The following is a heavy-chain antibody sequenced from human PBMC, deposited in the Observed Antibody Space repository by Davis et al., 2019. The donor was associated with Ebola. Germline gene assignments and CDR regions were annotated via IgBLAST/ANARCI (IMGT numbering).Heavy chain of an antibody. CDR2: IIPIFGTA. CDR3: ARDKGIVLMVYAGGWFDP. D-gene: IGHD2-8*01. J-gene: IGHJ5*02. CDR1: GGTFSSYA. Sequence: SVKVSCKASGGTFSSYAISWVRQAPGQGLEWMGGIIPIFGTANYAQKFQGRVTITADESTSTAYMELSSLRSEDTAVYYCARDKGIVLMVYAGGWFDPWGQGTLVTVSS. V-gene: IGHV1-69*13.